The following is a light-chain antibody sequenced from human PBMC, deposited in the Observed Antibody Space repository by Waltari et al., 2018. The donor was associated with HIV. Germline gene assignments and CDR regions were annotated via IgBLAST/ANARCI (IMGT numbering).Light chain of an antibody. V-gene: IGLV1-47*01. Sequence: QSVLTQPPSASGTPGQRVTISCSGSSSNIGSNYVYWYQHLPGTAPKLLIYRNNQRPSGVPDRFSGSKSGTSASLVISGLRSEDEADYYCAAWDDSLLFGGGTKLTVL. CDR3: AAWDDSLL. CDR1: SSNIGSNY. J-gene: IGLJ2*01. CDR2: RNN.